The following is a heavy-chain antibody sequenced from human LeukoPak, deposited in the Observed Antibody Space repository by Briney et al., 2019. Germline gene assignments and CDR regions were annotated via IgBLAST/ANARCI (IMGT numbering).Heavy chain of an antibody. D-gene: IGHD6-6*01. J-gene: IGHJ4*02. V-gene: IGHV3-23*01. CDR3: ARGRVAAREYYFDY. CDR2: ISGSGGST. Sequence: GGSLRLSCAASGFTFSSYAMSWVRQAPGKGLEWVSAISGSGGSTYYADSVKGRFTISRDNSKNTLYLQMNSLRAEDTALYYCARGRVAAREYYFDYWGQGTLVTVSS. CDR1: GFTFSSYA.